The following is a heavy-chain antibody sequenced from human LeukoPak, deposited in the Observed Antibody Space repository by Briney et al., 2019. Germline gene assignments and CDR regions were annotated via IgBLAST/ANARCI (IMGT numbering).Heavy chain of an antibody. D-gene: IGHD5-18*01. CDR3: ARGLGYSYGRRAFDY. CDR1: GGSFSGYY. J-gene: IGHJ4*02. V-gene: IGHV4-34*01. Sequence: PSETLSLTCAVYGGSFSGYYWSWIRQPPGKGLEWIGEINHSGSTNYNPSLKSRVTISVDTSKNQFSLKLSSVTAADTAVYYCARGLGYSYGRRAFDYWGQGTLVTVSS. CDR2: INHSGST.